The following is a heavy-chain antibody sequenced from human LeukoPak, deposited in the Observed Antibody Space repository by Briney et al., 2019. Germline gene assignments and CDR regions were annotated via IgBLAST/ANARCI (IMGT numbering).Heavy chain of an antibody. J-gene: IGHJ4*02. V-gene: IGHV4-39*01. CDR3: ARLVRYCSTNSCYPFDY. Sequence: SETLSLTCTVSGGSISSSSHSWGWIRQPPGKGLEWIGSMYYSGGTYYKSPPKSRVTISIDTSKNQFSLKLNSVTAADTAVYYCARLVRYCSTNSCYPFDYWGQGTLVTVSS. D-gene: IGHD2-2*01. CDR1: GGSISSSSHS. CDR2: MYYSGGT.